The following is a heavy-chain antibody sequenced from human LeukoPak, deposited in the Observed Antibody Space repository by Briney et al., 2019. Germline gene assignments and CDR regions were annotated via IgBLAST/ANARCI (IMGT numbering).Heavy chain of an antibody. Sequence: GGSLRLSCAASGFTFSNAWMIWVRQAPGKGLEWVGRSIGKTEGGTTDYAAPVKGRFTISRDDSKNTLYLQMNSLKTEDTAVYYCTTDANYGASNWFDPWGQGTLVTVSS. V-gene: IGHV3-15*01. CDR2: SIGKTEGGTT. CDR3: TTDANYGASNWFDP. D-gene: IGHD4/OR15-4a*01. CDR1: GFTFSNAW. J-gene: IGHJ5*02.